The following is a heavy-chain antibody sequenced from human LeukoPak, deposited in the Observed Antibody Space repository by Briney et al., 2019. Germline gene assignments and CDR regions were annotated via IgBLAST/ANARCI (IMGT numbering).Heavy chain of an antibody. CDR3: ARDHLREYNWFDP. CDR2: ISHSGST. V-gene: IGHV4-30-2*01. J-gene: IGHJ5*02. Sequence: SQTLSLTCTVSGASISSGTYYWSWIRQPPGKGLEWIGYISHSGSTFYNPSLKSRVTMSVDRSKNQFSLKLSSVTAADTALYYCARDHLREYNWFDPWGQGTLVTVSS. CDR1: GASISSGTYY. D-gene: IGHD2/OR15-2a*01.